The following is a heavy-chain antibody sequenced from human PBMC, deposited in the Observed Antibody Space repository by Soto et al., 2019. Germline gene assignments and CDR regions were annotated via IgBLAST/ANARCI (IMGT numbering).Heavy chain of an antibody. CDR3: TTAASTYQLPRWVLYYMDV. Sequence: EVQLVESGGGLVKPGGSLRLSCAASGFTFSNGWMSWVRQSPGKGLEWVGRIKSKTDGGTTDYAAPVKGRFTISRDDSKNTLYLHMNSLKTEDTAVYYCTTAASTYQLPRWVLYYMDVWGKGTTVTVSS. CDR1: GFTFSNGW. CDR2: IKSKTDGGTT. V-gene: IGHV3-15*01. D-gene: IGHD2-2*01. J-gene: IGHJ6*03.